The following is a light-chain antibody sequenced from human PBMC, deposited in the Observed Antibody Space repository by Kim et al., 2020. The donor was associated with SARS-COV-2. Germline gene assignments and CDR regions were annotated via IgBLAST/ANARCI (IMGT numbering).Light chain of an antibody. J-gene: IGLJ2*01. CDR1: KLGDKY. Sequence: PGQTASITCSGDKLGDKYACWYQQKPGQPPVLVIYQDSKRPSGIPERFSGSNSGNTATLTISGTQAMDEADYYCQAWDSSTASVVFGGGTQLTVL. CDR3: QAWDSSTASVV. CDR2: QDS. V-gene: IGLV3-1*01.